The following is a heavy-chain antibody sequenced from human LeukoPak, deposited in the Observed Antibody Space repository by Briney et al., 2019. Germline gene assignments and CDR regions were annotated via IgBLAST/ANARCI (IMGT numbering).Heavy chain of an antibody. CDR1: GYSISSGYS. D-gene: IGHD2-2*01. CDR3: ARDPPKVRGRCSSTSCPPGDY. V-gene: IGHV4-38-2*02. CDR2: ISHSETA. J-gene: IGHJ4*02. Sequence: SETLSLTCTVSGYSISSGYSWGWIRPAPGKGLEWIGSISHSETAAYNPSLKSRGTISIDTSKNQFSLNLRSVTAADTAVYYCARDPPKVRGRCSSTSCPPGDYWGQGTLVTVSS.